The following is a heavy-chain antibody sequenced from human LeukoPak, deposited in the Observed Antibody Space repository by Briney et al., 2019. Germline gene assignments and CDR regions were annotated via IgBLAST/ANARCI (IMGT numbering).Heavy chain of an antibody. V-gene: IGHV4-34*01. J-gene: IGHJ5*02. CDR2: INHSGST. D-gene: IGHD6-6*01. Sequence: SETLSLTCAVYGGSFSGYYWSWIRQPPGKGLEWIGEINHSGSTNYNPSLKSRVTISVDTSKNQFSLKLSSVTAADTAVYYCAGGVRWFDPWGQGTLVTVSS. CDR1: GGSFSGYY. CDR3: AGGVRWFDP.